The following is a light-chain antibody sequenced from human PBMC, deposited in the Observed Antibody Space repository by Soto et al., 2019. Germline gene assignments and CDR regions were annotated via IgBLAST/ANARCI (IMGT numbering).Light chain of an antibody. CDR2: EVN. Sequence: QSVLTQPPSASGSPGQSVTISCTGTSSDVGGYDYVSWYQQHPGKAPKLMIYEVNKRPSEVPDRFSGSKSGSTASLTVSGLQAEDEADYYCSSYAGGNNVFGGGTKLTVL. J-gene: IGLJ3*02. CDR3: SSYAGGNNV. CDR1: SSDVGGYDY. V-gene: IGLV2-8*01.